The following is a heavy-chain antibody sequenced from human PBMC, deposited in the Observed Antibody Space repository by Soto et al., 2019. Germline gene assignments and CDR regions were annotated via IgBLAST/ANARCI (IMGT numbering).Heavy chain of an antibody. Sequence: QVQLVQSGAEVKKPGASVKVSCKASGYSFTSYGISWVRQAPGQGLEWMGWISAYNGNKKYAQKLKGRDTRTTETSTRTTYMEPRSLRSDETAVYYSARNLGQQLVVYWGQGTLVSGSS. CDR1: GYSFTSYG. CDR2: ISAYNGNK. CDR3: ARNLGQQLVVY. D-gene: IGHD6-13*01. J-gene: IGHJ4*02. V-gene: IGHV1-18*01.